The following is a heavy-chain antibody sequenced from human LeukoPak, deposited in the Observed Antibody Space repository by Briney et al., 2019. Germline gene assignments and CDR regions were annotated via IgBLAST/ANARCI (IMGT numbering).Heavy chain of an antibody. J-gene: IGHJ4*02. CDR2: INPSGGST. CDR1: GYTFTSYY. CDR3: ARAKYYYDSSGYYYHY. Sequence: ASVTVSCKASGYTFTSYYMQWVRQAPGHGLEWMGVINPSGGSTSYAQKYQGRVTMSRDMSTSTVYMELSSLRSEDTAVYYCARAKYYYDSSGYYYHYWGQGTLVTVSS. D-gene: IGHD3-22*01. V-gene: IGHV1-46*01.